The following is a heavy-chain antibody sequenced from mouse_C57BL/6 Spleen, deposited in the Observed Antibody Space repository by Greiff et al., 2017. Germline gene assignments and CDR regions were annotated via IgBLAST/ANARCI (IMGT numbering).Heavy chain of an antibody. CDR1: GYTFTSYW. Sequence: QVQLQHPGAELVMPGASVTLSCKASGYTFTSYWMHWVKQRPGQGLEWIGEIDPSDSYTKYNQKFKGKSTLTVDKSSSTAYMQLSSLTCEDAAVYYCVRLPWFADWGKGTLVTVSA. V-gene: IGHV1-69*01. CDR2: IDPSDSYT. J-gene: IGHJ3*01. D-gene: IGHD6-1*01. CDR3: VRLPWFAD.